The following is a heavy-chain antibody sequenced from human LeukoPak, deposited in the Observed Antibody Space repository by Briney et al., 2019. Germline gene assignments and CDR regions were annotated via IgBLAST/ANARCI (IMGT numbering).Heavy chain of an antibody. CDR3: AKSGGLSGSGRLAMDV. V-gene: IGHV3-23*01. Sequence: PGGSLRLSCAASGFTFSTYAMSWVRLAPGKGLEWVSGISGSGGSTYYADSVKGRFTSFRDNSNNTLYVQMNSLRVEDTAVYYCAKSGGLSGSGRLAMDVWGQGTTVTVSS. CDR2: ISGSGGST. CDR1: GFTFSTYA. J-gene: IGHJ6*02. D-gene: IGHD3-10*01.